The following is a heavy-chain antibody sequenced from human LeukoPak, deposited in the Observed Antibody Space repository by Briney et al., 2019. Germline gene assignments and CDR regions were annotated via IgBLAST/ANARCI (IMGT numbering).Heavy chain of an antibody. D-gene: IGHD2-2*01. J-gene: IGHJ4*02. Sequence: SLSLSCAASGFIFSDYAMLWVRLARGRGVEWVSGISWDCRATGYEDSVGGRFTTSRDSTKKSLYLQMHSLRTEDTAFYDCASEYCSTCRCQGFFDYWGQGTLVTVSS. CDR1: GFIFSDYA. V-gene: IGHV3-9*01. CDR3: ASEYCSTCRCQGFFDY. CDR2: ISWDCRAT.